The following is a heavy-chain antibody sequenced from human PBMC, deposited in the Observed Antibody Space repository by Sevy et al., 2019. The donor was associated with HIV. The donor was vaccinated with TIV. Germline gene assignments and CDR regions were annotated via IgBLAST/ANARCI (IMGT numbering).Heavy chain of an antibody. CDR2: IYYNGHI. CDR3: AGENAWGRGYS. D-gene: IGHD1-26*01. J-gene: IGHJ4*02. V-gene: IGHV4-59*11. Sequence: SETLSLTCTVSGGSITSLYWNWIRQPPGKGLEWISNIYYNGHINYNPSLKSRVTLSLDTSTNQFSLGLSVETAAETAMYYCAGENAWGRGYSWGQGTLVTVSS. CDR1: GGSITSLY.